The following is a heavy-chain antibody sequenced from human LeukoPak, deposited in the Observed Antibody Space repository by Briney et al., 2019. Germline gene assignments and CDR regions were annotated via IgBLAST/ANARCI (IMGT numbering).Heavy chain of an antibody. CDR1: GGSFSGYY. V-gene: IGHV4-34*01. CDR2: INHSGST. CDR3: ARAYCSGGSCYPPGYYGMDV. J-gene: IGHJ6*02. D-gene: IGHD2-15*01. Sequence: PSETLSLTCAVYGGSFSGYYWSWISQPPGKGLEWIGEINHSGSTNYNPSLKSRVTISVDTSKNQLSLKLSSVTAADTAVYYCARAYCSGGSCYPPGYYGMDVWGQGTTVTVSS.